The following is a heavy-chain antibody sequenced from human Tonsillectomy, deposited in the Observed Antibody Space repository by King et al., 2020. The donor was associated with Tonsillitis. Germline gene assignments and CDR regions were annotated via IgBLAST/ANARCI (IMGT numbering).Heavy chain of an antibody. V-gene: IGHV4-31*03. Sequence: VQLQESGPGLVKPSQTLSLTCTVSGGSISSDGYFWSWIRQHPGKGLEWIGYIYFNGDTYYNPSLKSRVIISVDTSKNQFSLKLNSVTAAATAVYYCARGGSHYGLDVWGQGSTVIVSS. D-gene: IGHD1-26*01. J-gene: IGHJ6*02. CDR3: ARGGSHYGLDV. CDR1: GGSISSDGYF. CDR2: IYFNGDT.